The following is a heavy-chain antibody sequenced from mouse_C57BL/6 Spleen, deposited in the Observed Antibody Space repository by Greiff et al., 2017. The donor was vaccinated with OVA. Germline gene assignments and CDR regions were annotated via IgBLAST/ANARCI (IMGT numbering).Heavy chain of an antibody. CDR1: GYTFTNYW. J-gene: IGHJ2*01. CDR2: IYPGGGYT. Sequence: VKLVESGAELVRPGTSVKMSCKASGYTFTNYWIGWAKQRPGHGLEWIGDIYPGGGYTNYNEKFKGKATLTADKSSSTAYMQFSSLTSEDSAIYYCARYDYPLFDYWGQGTTLTVSS. V-gene: IGHV1-63*01. D-gene: IGHD2-4*01. CDR3: ARYDYPLFDY.